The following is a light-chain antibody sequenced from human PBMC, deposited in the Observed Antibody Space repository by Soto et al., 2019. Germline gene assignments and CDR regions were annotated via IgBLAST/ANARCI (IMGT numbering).Light chain of an antibody. CDR1: QSVSSN. V-gene: IGKV3-15*01. CDR3: QQYNNWPPGT. Sequence: EIVMTHSPATLSVSPGERATLSCRASQSVSSNLAWYQQKPGQAPRLLIYGASTRATGIPARFSGSGSGKEFTLTISSLQSEDFAVYYCQQYNNWPPGTFGPGTKVDIK. CDR2: GAS. J-gene: IGKJ3*01.